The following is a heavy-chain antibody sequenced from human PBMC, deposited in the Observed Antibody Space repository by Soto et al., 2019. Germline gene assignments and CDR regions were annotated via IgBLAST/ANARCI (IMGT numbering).Heavy chain of an antibody. V-gene: IGHV4-39*01. Sequence: SETLSLTCVVSGGSISSSSYYWGWIRQPPGKGLEWIGIIYYSGSTYYNPSLKSRVTISVDTSKNQFSPKLSSVTAADTAVYYCARRGGVATNAFDIWGQGTMVTVSS. D-gene: IGHD5-12*01. CDR2: IYYSGST. J-gene: IGHJ3*02. CDR3: ARRGGVATNAFDI. CDR1: GGSISSSSYY.